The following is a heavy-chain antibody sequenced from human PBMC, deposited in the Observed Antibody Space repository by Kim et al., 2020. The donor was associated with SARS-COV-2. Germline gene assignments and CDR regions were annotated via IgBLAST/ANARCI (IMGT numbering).Heavy chain of an antibody. CDR3: ARFATFLHYSTSYYYYYYGMDV. CDR1: GGTFSSYA. D-gene: IGHD4-4*01. Sequence: SVKVSCKASGGTFSSYAISWVRQAPGQGLEWMGGIIPIFGTANYAQKFQGRVTITADESTSTAYMELSSLRSEDTAVYYCARFATFLHYSTSYYYYYYGMDVWGQGTTVTVSS. CDR2: IIPIFGTA. J-gene: IGHJ6*02. V-gene: IGHV1-69*13.